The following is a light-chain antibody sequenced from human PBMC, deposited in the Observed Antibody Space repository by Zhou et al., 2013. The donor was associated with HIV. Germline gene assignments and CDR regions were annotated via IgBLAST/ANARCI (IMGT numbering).Light chain of an antibody. CDR3: QRYGTSPRWT. CDR2: DAS. J-gene: IGKJ1*01. V-gene: IGKV3-20*01. Sequence: EIVLTQSPGTLSLSPGERATLSCRASQSVSSRYLAWYQQKAGQAPRLLIYDASSRATGIPDRFSGSGSGTAFTLSISRLEPEDSAEYYCQRYGTSPRWTFGQGTKVEIK. CDR1: QSVSSRY.